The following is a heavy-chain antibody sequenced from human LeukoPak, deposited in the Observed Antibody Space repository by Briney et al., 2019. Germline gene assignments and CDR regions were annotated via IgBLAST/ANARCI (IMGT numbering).Heavy chain of an antibody. CDR1: GGSISSSSYY. CDR2: INHGGST. Sequence: SETLSLTCTVSGGSISSSSYYWGWIRQPPGKGLEWIGEINHGGSTNYNPSLKSRVTISVDTSKNQFSLKLSSVTAADTAVYYCATAYSGSYLHRFDPWGQGTLVTVSS. D-gene: IGHD1-26*01. V-gene: IGHV4-39*07. CDR3: ATAYSGSYLHRFDP. J-gene: IGHJ5*02.